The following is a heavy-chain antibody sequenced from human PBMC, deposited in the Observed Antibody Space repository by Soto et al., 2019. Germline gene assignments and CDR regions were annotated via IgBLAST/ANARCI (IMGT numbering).Heavy chain of an antibody. CDR3: TRGDVVVPTASPRNWFDP. CDR2: ISSSNSI. J-gene: IGHJ5*02. D-gene: IGHD2-2*01. CDR1: GFTFSTYS. V-gene: IGHV3-48*01. Sequence: GGSLRLSCAASGFTFSTYSMNWVRQAPGKGLEWLSYISSSNSIYYADSVKGRFTISRDNAENSLYLQMNSLRAEDTAVYYCTRGDVVVPTASPRNWFDPWGQGTLVTVSS.